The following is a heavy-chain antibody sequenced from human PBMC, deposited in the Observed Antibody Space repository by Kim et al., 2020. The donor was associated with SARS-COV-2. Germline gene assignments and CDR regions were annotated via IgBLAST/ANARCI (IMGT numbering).Heavy chain of an antibody. J-gene: IGHJ6*02. CDR1: GFTFSSYE. V-gene: IGHV3-48*03. Sequence: GGSLRLSCAASGFTFSSYEMNWVRQAPGKGLEWVSYISSSGSTIYYADSVKGRFTISRDNAKNSLYLQMNSLRAEDTAVYYCARTYYDILTVGGMDVWGQGTTVTVSS. CDR2: ISSSGSTI. D-gene: IGHD3-9*01. CDR3: ARTYYDILTVGGMDV.